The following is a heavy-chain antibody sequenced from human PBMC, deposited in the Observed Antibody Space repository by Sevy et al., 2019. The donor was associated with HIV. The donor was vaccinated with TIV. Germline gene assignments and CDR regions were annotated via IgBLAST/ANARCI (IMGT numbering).Heavy chain of an antibody. J-gene: IGHJ4*02. Sequence: GGSLRLSCAASGFTFNIYAMSWVRQAPGKGLEWLSAISGGGDGTYYADSVKGRFTISGVNSRNTLYLQMNSLRAEDTAVYYCAKRPYYYYNSDGHLVSSTDEADYWGQGTLVTVSS. CDR3: AKRPYYYYNSDGHLVSSTDEADY. CDR2: ISGGGDGT. V-gene: IGHV3-23*01. CDR1: GFTFNIYA. D-gene: IGHD3-22*01.